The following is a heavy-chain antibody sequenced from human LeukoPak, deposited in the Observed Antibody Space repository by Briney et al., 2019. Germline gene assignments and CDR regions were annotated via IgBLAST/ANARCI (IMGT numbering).Heavy chain of an antibody. CDR3: ATQRRVDLGYAFNL. CDR1: GFTFSRYG. Sequence: GGSLRLSCSASGFTFSRYGMHWVRQAPGKGLEDVSTISSNGGSAYYADSVKGRFTISRDNSKNTLYLQMNSLRADDTAVYYCATQRRVDLGYAFNLWGQGTMVTVSS. D-gene: IGHD2-2*01. V-gene: IGHV3-64*04. J-gene: IGHJ3*01. CDR2: ISSNGGSA.